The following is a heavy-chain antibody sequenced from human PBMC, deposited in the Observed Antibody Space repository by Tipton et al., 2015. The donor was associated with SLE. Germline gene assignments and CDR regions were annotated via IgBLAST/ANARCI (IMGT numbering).Heavy chain of an antibody. J-gene: IGHJ4*02. V-gene: IGHV4-59*11. CDR1: GGSISSHY. CDR3: ARVVTGTWGY. Sequence: TLSLTCTVSGGSISSHYWSWIRQPPGKGLEWIGSFYYSGSNYYNPSLKSRVTISGDTSKNQFSLKLSSVTAADTAVYYCARVVTGTWGYWGQGTLVTVSS. CDR2: FYYSGSN. D-gene: IGHD1-7*01.